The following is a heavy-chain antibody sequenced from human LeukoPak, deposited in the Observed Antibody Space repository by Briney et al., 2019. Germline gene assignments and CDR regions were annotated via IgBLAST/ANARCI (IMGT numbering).Heavy chain of an antibody. J-gene: IGHJ4*02. CDR1: GFTFSTYA. CDR3: AKDGRYLGYCSSTSCLTMIDY. D-gene: IGHD2-2*01. V-gene: IGHV3-23*01. Sequence: GGSLRLSCAASGFTFSTYAMGWVRQVPGKGLEWVSSVSESGGGTYYADSVKGRFTISRDNSKDTLSLQMNSLRAEDTAVYYCAKDGRYLGYCSSTSCLTMIDYWGQGTLVTVSS. CDR2: VSESGGGT.